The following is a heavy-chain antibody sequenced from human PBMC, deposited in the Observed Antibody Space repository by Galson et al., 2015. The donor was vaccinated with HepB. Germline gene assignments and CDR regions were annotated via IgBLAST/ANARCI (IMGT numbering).Heavy chain of an antibody. CDR2: IWYDGSNK. CDR3: ARGRRDGYPVQRDFDY. CDR1: GFTSSSYG. V-gene: IGHV3-33*01. Sequence: SLRLSCAASGFTSSSYGMHWVRQAPGKGLEWVAVIWYDGSNKYYADSVKGRFTISRDNSKNTLYLQMNSLRAEDTAVYYCARGRRDGYPVQRDFDYWGQGTLVTVSS. D-gene: IGHD5-24*01. J-gene: IGHJ4*02.